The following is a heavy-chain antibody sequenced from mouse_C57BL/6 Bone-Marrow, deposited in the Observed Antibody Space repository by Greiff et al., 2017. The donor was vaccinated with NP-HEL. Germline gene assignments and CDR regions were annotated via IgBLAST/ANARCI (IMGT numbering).Heavy chain of an antibody. CDR1: GYAFSSSW. V-gene: IGHV1-82*01. D-gene: IGHD1-1*01. J-gene: IGHJ1*03. CDR2: IYPGDGDT. CDR3: ARKDGSSFYWYFDV. Sequence: QVQLQQSGPELVKPGASVKISCKASGYAFSSSWMNWVKQRPGKGLEWIGRIYPGDGDTNYIGKFKGKATLTADKSSSTAYMQLSSLTSEDSSVYFCARKDGSSFYWYFDVCGTGTTVTVSS.